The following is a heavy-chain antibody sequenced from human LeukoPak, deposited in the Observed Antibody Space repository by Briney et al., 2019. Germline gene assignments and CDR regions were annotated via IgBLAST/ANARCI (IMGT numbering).Heavy chain of an antibody. D-gene: IGHD5-12*01. J-gene: IGHJ4*02. CDR1: GFTFSDYY. CDR3: AKTYSGYPWSYFDY. V-gene: IGHV3-23*01. Sequence: PGGSLRLSCAASGFTFSDYYMSWIRQAPGKGLEWVSAISGSGGSTYYADSVKGRFTISRDNSKNTLYLQMNSLRAEDTAVYYCAKTYSGYPWSYFDYWGQGTLVTVSS. CDR2: ISGSGGST.